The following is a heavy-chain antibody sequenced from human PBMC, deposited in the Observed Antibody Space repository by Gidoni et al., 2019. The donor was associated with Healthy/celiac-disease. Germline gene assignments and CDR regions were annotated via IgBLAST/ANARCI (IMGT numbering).Heavy chain of an antibody. D-gene: IGHD3-10*01. CDR3: ARVANYYGSGSYDIADWYFDL. CDR2: ISSSGSTI. V-gene: IGHV3-11*01. CDR1: GFTFSDYY. Sequence: VQLVESGGGLVKPGGSLRLSCPASGFTFSDYYMIWIRQAPGKGLEWVSYISSSGSTIYYADSVKGRFTISRDNDKNSLYLQMNSLRAEDTAVYYCARVANYYGSGSYDIADWYFDLWGRGTLVTVSS. J-gene: IGHJ2*01.